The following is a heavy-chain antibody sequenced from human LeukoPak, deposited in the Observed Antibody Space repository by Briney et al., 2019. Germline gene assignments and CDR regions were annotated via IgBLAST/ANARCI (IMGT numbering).Heavy chain of an antibody. CDR2: ISWNSGSI. CDR3: AKVTGGIAAAPNNAFDI. V-gene: IGHV3-9*01. J-gene: IGHJ3*02. Sequence: GGSLRLSCAASGFTFEDYAMHWVRQAPGKGLEWVSGISWNSGSIGYADSVKGRFTISRDNAKNSLYLQMNSLRAEDTALYYCAKVTGGIAAAPNNAFDIWGQGTMVTVSS. CDR1: GFTFEDYA. D-gene: IGHD6-13*01.